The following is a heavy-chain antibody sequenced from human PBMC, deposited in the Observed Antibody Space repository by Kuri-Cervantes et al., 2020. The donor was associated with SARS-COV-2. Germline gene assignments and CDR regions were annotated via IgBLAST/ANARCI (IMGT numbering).Heavy chain of an antibody. V-gene: IGHV4-39*07. CDR3: ARAGDNWGQGDDAFDI. CDR1: GGSISSSSYY. Sequence: SETLSLTCTVSGGSISSSSYYWGWIRQPPGKGLEWIGSIYYSGSTYYNPSLKCRVTISVDTSKNQFSLKLSSVTAADTAVYYCARAGDNWGQGDDAFDIWGQGTMVTVSS. CDR2: IYYSGST. D-gene: IGHD7-27*01. J-gene: IGHJ3*02.